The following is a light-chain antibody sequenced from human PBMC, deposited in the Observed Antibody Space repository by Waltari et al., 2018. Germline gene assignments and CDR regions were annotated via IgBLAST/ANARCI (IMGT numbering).Light chain of an antibody. CDR3: AAWDDNLRGV. Sequence: QPVLTQPPSASGPLGPRVTIPCSGSYSTIGRNHVYWYQQLPGTAPKPLIFNNNHRPSGVPDRFSGSKSGTSASLAISGLRSEDEADYYCAAWDDNLRGVFGGGTRLAVL. V-gene: IGLV1-47*01. CDR2: NNN. CDR1: YSTIGRNH. J-gene: IGLJ2*01.